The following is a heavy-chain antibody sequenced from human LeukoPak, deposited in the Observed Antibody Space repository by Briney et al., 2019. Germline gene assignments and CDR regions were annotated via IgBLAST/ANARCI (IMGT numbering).Heavy chain of an antibody. V-gene: IGHV1-2*04. CDR1: GYIFTGYY. D-gene: IGHD2-21*01. Sequence: ASVKVSCKASGYIFTGYYMHWVRQAPGQGLEWMGWINPNSGGTNYAQKFQGWVTMTRDTSISTAYMELSRLRSDDTAVYYCARDRGNWQTRYYFDYWGQGTLVTVSS. J-gene: IGHJ4*02. CDR2: INPNSGGT. CDR3: ARDRGNWQTRYYFDY.